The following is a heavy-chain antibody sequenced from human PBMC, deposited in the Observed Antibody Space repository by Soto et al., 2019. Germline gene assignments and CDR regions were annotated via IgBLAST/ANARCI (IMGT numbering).Heavy chain of an antibody. V-gene: IGHV4-59*08. CDR1: GGSISSYY. CDR3: ARLKGGGDAFDI. D-gene: IGHD1-26*01. Sequence: PSETLSLTCTVSGGSISSYYWSWIRQPPGKGLEWIGYIYYSGSTNYNPSLKSRVTISVDTSKNQFSLKLSSVTAADTAVYYCARLKGGGDAFDIWGQGTMVTV. CDR2: IYYSGST. J-gene: IGHJ3*02.